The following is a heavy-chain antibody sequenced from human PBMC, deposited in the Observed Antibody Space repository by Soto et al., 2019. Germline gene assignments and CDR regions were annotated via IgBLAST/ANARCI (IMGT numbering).Heavy chain of an antibody. V-gene: IGHV4-4*09. D-gene: IGHD3-22*01. CDR3: ARSYYDSTGLAVDP. CDR2: MYFGGSF. CDR1: GASVSTGY. J-gene: IGHJ5*02. Sequence: QMQLQESGPGLVKPSETLSLTCTVSGASVSTGYWSWIRRPPGKGLEWIGFMYFGGSFNYNPTLTSQVTISVATSKKQFSMKLTSVTAAATAVYYCARSYYDSTGLAVDPWGQGTLVTVSS.